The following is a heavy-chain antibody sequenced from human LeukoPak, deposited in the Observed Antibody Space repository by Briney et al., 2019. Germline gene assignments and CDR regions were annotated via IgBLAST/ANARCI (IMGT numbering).Heavy chain of an antibody. D-gene: IGHD6-13*01. V-gene: IGHV3-7*03. CDR2: INHNGNVN. J-gene: IGHJ4*02. Sequence: PGGSLRLSCAASGFTFSSYWMNWARQAPVKGLEWVASINHNGNVNYYVDSVKGRFTISRDNAKSSLYLYMNSLRVEDTALYYCAKHSSSWPPSNLESWGQGTPVTVSS. CDR3: AKHSSSWPPSNLES. CDR1: GFTFSSYW.